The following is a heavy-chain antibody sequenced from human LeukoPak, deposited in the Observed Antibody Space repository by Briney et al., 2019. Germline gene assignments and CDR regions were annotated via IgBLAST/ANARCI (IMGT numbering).Heavy chain of an antibody. J-gene: IGHJ4*02. Sequence: GGSLRLSCAASGFTFSNYDMHWVRQATGKGLEWVSGIGSGGDTYYPGSVKGRFTISRENAKKSLYLQMNSLRAEDTAVYYCARDRIAARRSGFDYWGQGTLVTVSS. CDR1: GFTFSNYD. D-gene: IGHD6-6*01. CDR2: IGSGGDT. V-gene: IGHV3-13*01. CDR3: ARDRIAARRSGFDY.